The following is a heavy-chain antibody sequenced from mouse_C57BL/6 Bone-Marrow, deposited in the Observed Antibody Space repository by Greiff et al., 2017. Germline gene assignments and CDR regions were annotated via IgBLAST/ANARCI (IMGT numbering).Heavy chain of an antibody. CDR1: GFTFSDYY. V-gene: IGHV5-16*01. Sequence: DVQLVESEGGLVQPGSSMKLSCTASGFTFSDYYMAWVRQVPEKGLEWVANINYDGSSTYYLDSLKSRFIISRDNAKNILYLQMSSLKSEDTATYYCARGYYLYAMDYWGQGTSVTVSS. CDR3: ARGYYLYAMDY. CDR2: INYDGSST. D-gene: IGHD5-5*01. J-gene: IGHJ4*01.